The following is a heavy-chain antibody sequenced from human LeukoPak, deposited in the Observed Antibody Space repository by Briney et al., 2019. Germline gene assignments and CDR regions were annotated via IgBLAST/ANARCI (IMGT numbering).Heavy chain of an antibody. Sequence: NSGGSLRLSCAASGFTFSSYSMNWVRQAPGKGLEWVSSISSSNSYIYYADSVKGRFTISRDNAKNSLYLQMNSLRAEDTAVYYCARDKGLDYWGQGTLVTVSS. V-gene: IGHV3-21*01. CDR1: GFTFSSYS. CDR3: ARDKGLDY. J-gene: IGHJ4*02. CDR2: ISSSNSYI.